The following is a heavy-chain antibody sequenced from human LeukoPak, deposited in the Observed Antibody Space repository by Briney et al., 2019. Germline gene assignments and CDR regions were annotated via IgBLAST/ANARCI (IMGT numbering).Heavy chain of an antibody. Sequence: GGSLRLSCAATGFTFSSYSMNWVRQAPGKGLEWVSSISSSSSYIYYADSVKGRFTISRDNAKNSLYLQMNSLRAEDTAVYYCARVGDYGGNWPGDWGQGTLVTVSS. CDR2: ISSSSSYI. J-gene: IGHJ4*02. D-gene: IGHD4-23*01. CDR3: ARVGDYGGNWPGD. CDR1: GFTFSSYS. V-gene: IGHV3-21*01.